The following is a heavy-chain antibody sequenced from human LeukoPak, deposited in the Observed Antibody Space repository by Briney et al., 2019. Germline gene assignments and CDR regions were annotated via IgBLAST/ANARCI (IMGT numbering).Heavy chain of an antibody. CDR2: IYYSGST. D-gene: IGHD3-16*01. CDR1: GGSISSYY. J-gene: IGHJ4*02. CDR3: ARGPRGGYFDY. Sequence: SETLSLTCTVSGGSISSYYWSWIRQPPGKGLEWIGYIYYSGSTNYNPSLKSRVTISVDTSKNQFSLKLSSVTAADTAVYYCARGPRGGYFDYWGQGTLVTVSS. V-gene: IGHV4-59*01.